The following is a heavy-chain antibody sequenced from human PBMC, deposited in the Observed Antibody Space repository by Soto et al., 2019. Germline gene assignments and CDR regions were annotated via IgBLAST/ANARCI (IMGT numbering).Heavy chain of an antibody. CDR3: ARTTRTATFDF. Sequence: SETLSLTCTVSGGSISTYYWSWIRQPPGKGLEWIGYIYYSGSTNYNPSLKSRVTISVDTSKNQFSLKLSSVTAADTAVYYCARTTRTATFDFWGQGTLVTVSS. CDR2: IYYSGST. CDR1: GGSISTYY. D-gene: IGHD4-17*01. J-gene: IGHJ4*02. V-gene: IGHV4-59*08.